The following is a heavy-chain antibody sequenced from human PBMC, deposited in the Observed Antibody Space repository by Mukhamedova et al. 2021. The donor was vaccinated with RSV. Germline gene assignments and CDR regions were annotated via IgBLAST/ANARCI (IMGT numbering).Heavy chain of an antibody. CDR3: ARDRTTVTEGGYYYYMDV. J-gene: IGHJ6*03. CDR2: IHAGNGNT. V-gene: IGHV1-3*01. Sequence: YNMHWVRQAPGQRLEWMGWIHAGNGNTKYSQKFQGRVTITRDTSASTAYMELSSLRSEDTAVYYCARDRTTVTEGGYYYYMDVW. CDR1: YN. D-gene: IGHD4-17*01.